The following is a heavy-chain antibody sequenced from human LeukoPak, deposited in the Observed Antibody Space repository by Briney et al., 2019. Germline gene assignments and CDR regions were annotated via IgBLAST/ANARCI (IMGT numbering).Heavy chain of an antibody. CDR1: GFTFSSYA. D-gene: IGHD2-2*01. Sequence: GGSLRLSCAASGFTFSSYAMSWVRQAPGKGLEWVSAISGSGGSTYYADSVKGRSTISRDNPKNTLYLQMNSLRAEDTAVYYCAKDRRYCSSTSCYFTYYFDYWGQGTLVTVSS. V-gene: IGHV3-23*01. J-gene: IGHJ4*02. CDR3: AKDRRYCSSTSCYFTYYFDY. CDR2: ISGSGGST.